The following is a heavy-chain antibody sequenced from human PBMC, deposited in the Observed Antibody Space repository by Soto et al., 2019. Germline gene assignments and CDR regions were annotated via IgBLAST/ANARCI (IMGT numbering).Heavy chain of an antibody. CDR1: GGSISSYY. J-gene: IGHJ4*02. CDR3: ARNSGSYYYGSGVDY. D-gene: IGHD3-10*01. V-gene: IGHV4-59*08. Sequence: QVQLQESGPGLVKPSETLSLTCTVSGGSISSYYWSWIRQPPGKGLEWIGYIYYSGSTNYNPSLKSRVTISVDTSKNQCSLKLSSVTAADTAVYYCARNSGSYYYGSGVDYWGQGTLVTVSS. CDR2: IYYSGST.